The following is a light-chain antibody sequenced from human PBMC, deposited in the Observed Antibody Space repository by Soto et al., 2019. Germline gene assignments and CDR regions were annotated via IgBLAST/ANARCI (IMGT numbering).Light chain of an antibody. J-gene: IGKJ4*01. CDR2: KAS. CDR1: QSISSW. Sequence: DIKMTQSPSTLSASVGDRVTITCRASQSISSWLAWYQQKPGKAPKLLIYKASSLESGVPSRFSGSGSGTEFTLTISSLQPDDFATYYCQQYYSFPLTFGGGTKVDNK. V-gene: IGKV1-5*03. CDR3: QQYYSFPLT.